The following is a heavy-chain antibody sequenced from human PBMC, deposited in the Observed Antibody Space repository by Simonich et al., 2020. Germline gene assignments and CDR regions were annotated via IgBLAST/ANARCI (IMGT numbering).Heavy chain of an antibody. Sequence: EVQLVESGGGLVKPGGSLRLSCAASGFTFSSYSMNWVRQAPGKGLEWVSHISSGSSYIYYADSVKGRFTISRDNAKNSLYLQMNSLRAEDTAVYYCAREIEAGNAFDIWGQGTMVTVSS. CDR2: ISSGSSYI. CDR3: AREIEAGNAFDI. V-gene: IGHV3-21*01. J-gene: IGHJ3*02. CDR1: GFTFSSYS.